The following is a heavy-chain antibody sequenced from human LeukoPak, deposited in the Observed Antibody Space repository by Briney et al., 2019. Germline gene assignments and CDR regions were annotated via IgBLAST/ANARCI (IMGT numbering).Heavy chain of an antibody. D-gene: IGHD4-11*01. Sequence: SETLSLTCTVSGGSISSGGYYWSWIRQPPGKGLEWIGYIYHSGSTYYNPSLKSRVTISVDRSKNQFSLKLSSVTAADTAVYYCARAIYSNYLDYWGQGTLVTVSS. J-gene: IGHJ4*02. V-gene: IGHV4-30-2*01. CDR2: IYHSGST. CDR3: ARAIYSNYLDY. CDR1: GGSISSGGYY.